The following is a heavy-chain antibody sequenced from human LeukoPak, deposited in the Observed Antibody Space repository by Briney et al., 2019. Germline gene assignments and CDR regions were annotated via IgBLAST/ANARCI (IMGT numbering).Heavy chain of an antibody. J-gene: IGHJ4*02. V-gene: IGHV4-31*03. CDR3: AHTGNVDSSAYYQAYHFDS. Sequence: SETLSLTCTVSGASIKSGGHCWSWIRQFPGRGLEFIGYVCYRGSTYYNPSLLSRVTISVDTSNNQFSLRLPSVTAADTAIYYCAHTGNVDSSAYYQAYHFDSWGQGALVTVSS. D-gene: IGHD3-22*01. CDR1: GASIKSGGHC. CDR2: VCYRGST.